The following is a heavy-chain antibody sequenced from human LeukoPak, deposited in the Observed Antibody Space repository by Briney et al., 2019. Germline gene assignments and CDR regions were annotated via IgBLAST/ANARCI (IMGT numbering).Heavy chain of an antibody. CDR3: TKAPRNSCTGAFCYPCDH. CDR2: TVGSRPDT. J-gene: IGHJ4*02. D-gene: IGHD2-8*02. Sequence: GGSLRLSCAASGFTFSSYSMNWVRQAPGQGLEWVAATVGSRPDTYHADSVKGRFTVSRDNSRNTLYPQMHSLRVEDTAIYYCTKAPRNSCTGAFCYPCDHWGQGTLVTVSS. CDR1: GFTFSSYS. V-gene: IGHV3-23*01.